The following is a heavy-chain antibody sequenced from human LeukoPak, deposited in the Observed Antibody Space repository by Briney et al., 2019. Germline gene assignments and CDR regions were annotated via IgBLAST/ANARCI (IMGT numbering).Heavy chain of an antibody. CDR2: IYTSGST. J-gene: IGHJ3*02. CDR3: ARESTLRYYDSSGYPRRITQGDAFDI. D-gene: IGHD3-22*01. Sequence: SETLSLTCTVSGGSISRYYWSWIRQPAGKGLEWIGRIYTSGSTNYNPSLKSRVTMSVDTSKNQFSLKLSSVTAADTAVYYCARESTLRYYDSSGYPRRITQGDAFDIWGQGTMVTVSS. CDR1: GGSISRYY. V-gene: IGHV4-4*07.